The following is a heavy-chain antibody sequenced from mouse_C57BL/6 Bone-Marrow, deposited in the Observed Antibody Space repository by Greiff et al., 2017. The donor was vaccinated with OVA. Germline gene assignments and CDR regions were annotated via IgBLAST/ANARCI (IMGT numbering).Heavy chain of an antibody. Sequence: EVKLVESGEGLVEPGGSLKLSCAASGFTFSSYAMSWVRPTPEKRLAWVAYISSGGDYIYYADTVKGRFTISRDNARNTLYLQMSSLKSEDTAMYYCTRDGDYAPFAYWGQGTLVTVSA. CDR2: ISSGGDYI. V-gene: IGHV5-9-1*02. D-gene: IGHD2-13*01. J-gene: IGHJ3*01. CDR1: GFTFSSYA. CDR3: TRDGDYAPFAY.